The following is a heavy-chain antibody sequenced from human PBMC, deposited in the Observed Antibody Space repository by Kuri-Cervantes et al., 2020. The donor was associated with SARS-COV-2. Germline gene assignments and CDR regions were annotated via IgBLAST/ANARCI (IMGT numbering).Heavy chain of an antibody. V-gene: IGHV3-23*01. CDR2: ISGSGGST. J-gene: IGHJ4*02. D-gene: IGHD6-13*01. CDR3: AKASVTAAAPFDY. Sequence: GESLKISCAASGFTVSSNAMSWVRQAPGKGLEWVSAISGSGGSTYYADSVKGRFTISRDNSKNTLYLQMNSLRAEDTAVYYCAKASVTAAAPFDYWGQGTLVTVSS. CDR1: GFTVSSNA.